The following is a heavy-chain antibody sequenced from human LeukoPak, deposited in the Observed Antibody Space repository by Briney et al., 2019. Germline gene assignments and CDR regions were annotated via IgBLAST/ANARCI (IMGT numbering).Heavy chain of an antibody. J-gene: IGHJ5*02. CDR1: GGSISSYY. CDR2: IYYSGST. CDR3: ARVNYYDRSGYEDWWFDR. D-gene: IGHD3-22*01. Sequence: PSETLSLTCTVSGGSISSYYWGCIRQPPGKGLEWIGSIYYSGSTYYNPSLKSRVTISVDTSKNQFSLKLRSVTAADTAVYYCARVNYYDRSGYEDWWFDRWGQGTLVTVSS. V-gene: IGHV4-39*01.